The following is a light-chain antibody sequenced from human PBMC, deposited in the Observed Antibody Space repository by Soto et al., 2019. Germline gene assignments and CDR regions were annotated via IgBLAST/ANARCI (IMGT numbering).Light chain of an antibody. CDR3: QQYGSSPPWT. Sequence: ENVPTLSQGTPSLSPRRKATLSCLAIQSVSNNYLAWYQQKPGQAPRLLIYGASNRATGIPDRFSGSGSGTDFSLTISRLEPEDFAVYYCQQYGSSPPWTFGQGTKVDIK. V-gene: IGKV3-20*01. CDR2: GAS. CDR1: QSVSNNY. J-gene: IGKJ1*01.